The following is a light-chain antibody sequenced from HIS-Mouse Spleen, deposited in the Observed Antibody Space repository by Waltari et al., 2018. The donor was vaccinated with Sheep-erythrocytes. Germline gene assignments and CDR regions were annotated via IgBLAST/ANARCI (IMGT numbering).Light chain of an antibody. CDR3: CSYAGSYNHV. CDR2: DVS. J-gene: IGLJ1*01. V-gene: IGLV2-11*01. Sequence: RSVSGSPGQSVTISCTGTSSDVGGYNYVSWYQQHPGKAPKLMIYDVSKRPSGVPGRFSGSKSGNTASLTISGLQAEDEADYYCCSYAGSYNHVFATGTKVTVL. CDR1: SSDVGGYNY.